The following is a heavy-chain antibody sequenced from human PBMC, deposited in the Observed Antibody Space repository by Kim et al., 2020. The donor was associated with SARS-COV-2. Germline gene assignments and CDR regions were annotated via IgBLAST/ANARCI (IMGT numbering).Heavy chain of an antibody. V-gene: IGHV3-23*01. CDR2: ISGSGGST. D-gene: IGHD3-22*01. Sequence: GGSLRLSCAASGFTFSSYAMSWVRQAPGKGLVWVSAISGSGGSTYYADSVKGRFTISRDNSKNTLYLQMNSLRAEDTAVYYCAKDSDSSGYYLLGSYYFDYWGQGTLVTVSS. CDR3: AKDSDSSGYYLLGSYYFDY. J-gene: IGHJ4*02. CDR1: GFTFSSYA.